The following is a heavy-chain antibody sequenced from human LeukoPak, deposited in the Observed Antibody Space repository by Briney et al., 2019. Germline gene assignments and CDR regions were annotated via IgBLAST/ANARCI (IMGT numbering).Heavy chain of an antibody. J-gene: IGHJ4*02. CDR3: ATIYGSGSSFDY. CDR1: GFTFSSYS. D-gene: IGHD3-10*01. CDR2: ISSSSSYI. V-gene: IGHV3-21*04. Sequence: GGSLRLSCAASGFTFSSYSMNWVRQAPGKGLAWVSSISSSSSYIYYADSVKGRFTISRDNAKNSLYLQMNSLRSEDTAVYYCATIYGSGSSFDYWGQGTLVTVSS.